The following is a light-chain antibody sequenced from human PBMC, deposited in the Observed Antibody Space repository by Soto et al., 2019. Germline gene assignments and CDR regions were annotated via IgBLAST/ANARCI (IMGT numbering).Light chain of an antibody. CDR3: QQANSFPYT. V-gene: IGKV1-12*01. Sequence: DIPMTQSPSSVSASVGDRVTITCRASQGISNWLAWYQQKAGKAPKLLIYATSTLQSGVPSRFRGSGSGTEFTLTISRLQPDDVASYYCQQANSFPYTFGQGTKLEIK. CDR2: ATS. J-gene: IGKJ2*01. CDR1: QGISNW.